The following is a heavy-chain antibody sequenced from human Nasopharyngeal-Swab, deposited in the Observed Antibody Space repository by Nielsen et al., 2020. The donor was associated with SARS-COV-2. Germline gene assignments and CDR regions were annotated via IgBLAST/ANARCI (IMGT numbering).Heavy chain of an antibody. V-gene: IGHV3-9*01. Sequence: GGSLRLSCAASGFTFDDYAMHWVRQAPGKGLEWVSGISWNSGSIGYADSVKGRFTISRDNAKNSLYLQMNSLRAEDTDLYYCAKSRGALIAAADGYYYYGMDVWGQGTTVTVSS. CDR1: GFTFDDYA. D-gene: IGHD6-13*01. CDR3: AKSRGALIAAADGYYYYGMDV. J-gene: IGHJ6*02. CDR2: ISWNSGSI.